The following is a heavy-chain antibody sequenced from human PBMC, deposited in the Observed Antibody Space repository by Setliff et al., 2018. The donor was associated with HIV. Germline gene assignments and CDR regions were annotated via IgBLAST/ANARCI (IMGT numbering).Heavy chain of an antibody. CDR3: ARKLRPGHGVDV. J-gene: IGHJ6*02. D-gene: IGHD3-10*01. CDR2: IGQDGSEK. Sequence: PGGSLRLSCAAPGFTFSNYWMSWVRQTPGKGLEWVANIGQDGSEKNYVDSVKGRFTISRDNAKNSMDLQMNSLGAEDTAIYYCARKLRPGHGVDVWGQGTTVTV. CDR1: GFTFSNYW. V-gene: IGHV3-7*01.